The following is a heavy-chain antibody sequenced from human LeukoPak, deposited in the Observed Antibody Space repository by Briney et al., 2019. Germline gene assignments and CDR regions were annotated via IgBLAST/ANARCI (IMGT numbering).Heavy chain of an antibody. CDR2: ISSSSSYI. Sequence: GGSLRLSCAASGFTFSSYSMNWVRQAPGKGLEWVSSISSSSSYIYYADSVKGRFTISRDNAKNSLYLQRNSLRAEDTAVYYCARDKVASQRAAYYMDVWGKGTTVTVSS. J-gene: IGHJ6*03. V-gene: IGHV3-21*01. D-gene: IGHD6-25*01. CDR1: GFTFSSYS. CDR3: ARDKVASQRAAYYMDV.